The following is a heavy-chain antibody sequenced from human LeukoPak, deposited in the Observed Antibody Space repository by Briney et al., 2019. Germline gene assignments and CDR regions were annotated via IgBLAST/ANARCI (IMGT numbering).Heavy chain of an antibody. D-gene: IGHD3-10*01. V-gene: IGHV1-18*01. Sequence: KPGGSLRLSCAASGFTFTSYGISWVRQAPGQGLEWMGWISAYNGNTNYAQKLQGRVTMTTDTSTSTAYMELRSLRSDDTAVYYCAREGYYYGSGSSEYYYYYYMDVWGKGTTVTISS. J-gene: IGHJ6*03. CDR3: AREGYYYGSGSSEYYYYYYMDV. CDR1: GFTFTSYG. CDR2: ISAYNGNT.